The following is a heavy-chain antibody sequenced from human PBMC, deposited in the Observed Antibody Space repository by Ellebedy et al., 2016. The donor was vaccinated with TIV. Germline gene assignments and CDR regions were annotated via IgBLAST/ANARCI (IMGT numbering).Heavy chain of an antibody. V-gene: IGHV1-3*01. Sequence: ASVKVSCKASGYTFTSYAMHWVRQAPGQRLEWMGWINAGNGNTKYSQKFQGRVTITRDTSASTAYMELSSLRSEDTAVYYCARDGIEQWLAAYYYYGMDVWGQGTTVTVSS. CDR3: ARDGIEQWLAAYYYYGMDV. CDR2: INAGNGNT. CDR1: GYTFTSYA. J-gene: IGHJ6*02. D-gene: IGHD6-19*01.